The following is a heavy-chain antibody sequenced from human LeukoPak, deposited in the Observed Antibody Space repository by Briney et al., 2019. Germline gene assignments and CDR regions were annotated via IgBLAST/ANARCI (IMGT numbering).Heavy chain of an antibody. V-gene: IGHV4-38-2*02. J-gene: IGHJ4*02. CDR2: IYHSGST. Sequence: SETLSLTCTVSGYSLRSGYYCGWIRQPPGKGRECSGSIYHSGSTFYTQSLKSRVTISVDTSKNPFYLNLRSVTAADTAVYYCAVDLRGYRYAYTYWGQGTLVPVSS. D-gene: IGHD5-18*01. CDR1: GYSLRSGYY. CDR3: AVDLRGYRYAYTY.